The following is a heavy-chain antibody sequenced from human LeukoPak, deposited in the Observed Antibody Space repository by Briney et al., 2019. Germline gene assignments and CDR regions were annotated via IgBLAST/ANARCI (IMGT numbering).Heavy chain of an antibody. CDR2: ISSSSSTI. Sequence: GGSLRLSCAASGFTFSSYGMHWVRQAPGKGLEWVSYISSSSSTIYYADSVKGRFTISRDNAKNSLYLQMNSLRAEDTAVYYCARHDLWYFDLWGRGTLVTVSS. J-gene: IGHJ2*01. V-gene: IGHV3-48*01. CDR3: ARHDLWYFDL. CDR1: GFTFSSYG.